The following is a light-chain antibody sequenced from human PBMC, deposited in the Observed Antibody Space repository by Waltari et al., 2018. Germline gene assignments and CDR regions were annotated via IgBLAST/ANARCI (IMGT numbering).Light chain of an antibody. CDR1: QSISSSY. V-gene: IGKV3-20*01. CDR2: ATS. Sequence: EIVLTQSPGTLSLSPGERATLSCRASQSISSSYLAWYQQKPGQAPRLLIYATSSRATGIPDRFSGSGSGTDFTLTISRLEPEDFAVYYCHQYRSSPGYTFGQGTKLEI. J-gene: IGKJ2*01. CDR3: HQYRSSPGYT.